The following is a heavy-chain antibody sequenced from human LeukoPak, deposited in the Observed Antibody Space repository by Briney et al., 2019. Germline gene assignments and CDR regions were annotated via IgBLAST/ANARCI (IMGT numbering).Heavy chain of an antibody. J-gene: IGHJ4*02. Sequence: GGSLRLSCAASGFTVSSNYMTWVRQAPGKGLEWVSLIYSGGGTYYADSVKGRFTISRDNSKNTLYLQMNSLRAEDTAVYYCARDLGGNSNWGQGTLVTASS. CDR1: GFTVSSNY. CDR3: ARDLGGNSN. CDR2: IYSGGGT. D-gene: IGHD4-23*01. V-gene: IGHV3-53*01.